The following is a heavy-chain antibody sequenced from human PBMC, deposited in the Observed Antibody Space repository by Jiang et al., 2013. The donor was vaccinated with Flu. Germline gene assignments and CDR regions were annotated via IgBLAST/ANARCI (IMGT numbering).Heavy chain of an antibody. CDR2: IYYSGST. J-gene: IGHJ6*02. CDR1: GGSISSSSYY. V-gene: IGHV4-39*01. D-gene: IGHD6-13*01. CDR3: ARPQQLVRGGMDV. Sequence: GSGLVKPSETLSLTCTVSGGSISSSSYYWGWIRQPPGKGLEWIGSIYYSGSTYYNPSLKSRVTISVDTSKNQFSLKLSSVTAADTAVYYCARPQQLVRGGMDVWGQGTTVTVSS.